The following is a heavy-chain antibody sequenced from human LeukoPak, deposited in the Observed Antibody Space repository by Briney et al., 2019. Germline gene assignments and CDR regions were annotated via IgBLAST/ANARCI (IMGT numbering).Heavy chain of an antibody. CDR2: ISSNGGST. CDR1: GFTFSSYA. D-gene: IGHD6-6*01. CDR3: ARDSGQLVGFDY. V-gene: IGHV3-64*02. J-gene: IGHJ4*02. Sequence: GGSLRLSCAASGFTFSSYAMHWVRQAPGKGLEYVAAISSNGGSTYYAGSVKGRFTISRDNSKNTLYLQMGSLRADDMAVYYCARDSGQLVGFDYWGQGALVTVSS.